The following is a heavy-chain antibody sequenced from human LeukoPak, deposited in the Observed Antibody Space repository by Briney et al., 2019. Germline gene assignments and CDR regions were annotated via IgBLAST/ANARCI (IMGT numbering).Heavy chain of an antibody. Sequence: GGSLRLSCAASGFTFSSIAMTWVRQAPGRGLEWVSTIRCNGDTAYNADSVKGRFTISRDNSKNTLYLQMNSLRVEDTAIYYCAKGQELDDGVFDSWGQGTLVTASS. CDR3: AKGQELDDGVFDS. V-gene: IGHV3-23*01. CDR1: GFTFSSIA. D-gene: IGHD1-1*01. J-gene: IGHJ4*02. CDR2: IRCNGDTA.